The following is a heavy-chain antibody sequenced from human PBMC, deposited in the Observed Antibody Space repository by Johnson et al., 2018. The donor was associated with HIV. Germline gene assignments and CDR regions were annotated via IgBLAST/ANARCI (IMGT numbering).Heavy chain of an antibody. D-gene: IGHD3-10*01. V-gene: IGHV3-30*03. J-gene: IGHJ3*01. Sequence: QVQLVESGGAVVQPGKSLRLSCAASGFTFSSYGMHWVRQAPGKGLQWVAGLSYDGVKYYADSVRGRFTISRDNDKNTLYLQMNSPSPEDTGVYHCARDRHGSGRPNAFELWGRGTKVTV. CDR3: ARDRHGSGRPNAFEL. CDR2: LSYDGVK. CDR1: GFTFSSYG.